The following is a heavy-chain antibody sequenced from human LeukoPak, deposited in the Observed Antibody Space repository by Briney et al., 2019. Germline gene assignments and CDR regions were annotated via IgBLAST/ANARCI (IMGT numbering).Heavy chain of an antibody. CDR2: ISWNSGSI. J-gene: IGHJ4*02. CDR1: GFTFDDYA. D-gene: IGHD2-2*01. Sequence: LPGGSLRLSCAASGFTFDDYAMHWVRQAPGKGLEWVSGISWNSGSIGYADSVKGRFTISRDNAKNSLYLQMNSLRAEDMALYYCAKGVGTSCYGGVDYWGQGTLVTVSS. V-gene: IGHV3-9*03. CDR3: AKGVGTSCYGGVDY.